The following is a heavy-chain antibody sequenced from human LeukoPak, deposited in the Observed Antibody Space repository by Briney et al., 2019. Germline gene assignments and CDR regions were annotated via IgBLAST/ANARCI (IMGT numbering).Heavy chain of an antibody. CDR2: ISYDGSNK. D-gene: IGHD4-23*01. CDR1: GFTFSSYA. V-gene: IGHV3-30*01. CDR3: AREKYGGLDY. J-gene: IGHJ4*02. Sequence: GGSLRLPCXXSGFTFSSYAMXWVRQAPGKGLEWVAVISYDGSNKYYADSVKGRFTISRDNSKNTLYLQMNSLRAEDTAVYYCAREKYGGLDYWGQGTLVTVSS.